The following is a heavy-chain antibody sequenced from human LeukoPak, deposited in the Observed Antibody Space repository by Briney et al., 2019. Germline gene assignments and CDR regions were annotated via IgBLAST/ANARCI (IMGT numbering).Heavy chain of an antibody. D-gene: IGHD2-21*02. V-gene: IGHV4-61*02. J-gene: IGHJ4*02. Sequence: SETLSLTCTVSGGSISSGSYYWSWIRQPAGKGLEWIGRIYSSGSTNYNPSLKSRVTISLDTSKNQFSLKLSSVTAADTAVYYCARDLGVVTAIPGYFDYWGQGTLVTVSS. CDR3: ARDLGVVTAIPGYFDY. CDR2: IYSSGST. CDR1: GGSISSGSYY.